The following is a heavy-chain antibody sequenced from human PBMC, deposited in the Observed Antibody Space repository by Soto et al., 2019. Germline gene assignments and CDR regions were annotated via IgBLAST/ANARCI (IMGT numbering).Heavy chain of an antibody. J-gene: IGHJ5*02. CDR1: GYTFTDYD. Sequence: QEQLVQSGAEVKKPGASVKVSCKTSGYTFTDYDINWVRQATGQGLEWIGWMNPNSGETGYAQKFAGRVTMTRSASISTAYLELRSLRSEDTAVYYCARVAVAARPRWYNWFDPWGQGTLVTVSS. CDR2: MNPNSGET. D-gene: IGHD2-15*01. V-gene: IGHV1-8*01. CDR3: ARVAVAARPRWYNWFDP.